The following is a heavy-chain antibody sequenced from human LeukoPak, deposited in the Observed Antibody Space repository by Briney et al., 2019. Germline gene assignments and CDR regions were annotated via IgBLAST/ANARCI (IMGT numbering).Heavy chain of an antibody. D-gene: IGHD3-9*01. J-gene: IGHJ4*02. CDR1: GYSFTSHY. CDR2: INPRVVST. V-gene: IGHV1-46*01. Sequence: ASVKVSCKASGYSFTSHYMHWVRQAPGQGLEWMGVINPRVVSTTYAQKFQGRVTMTRDTSTSTVYMELYSLRSEDTAVYYCARGFNDILTGYPYWGQGTLVTVSS. CDR3: ARGFNDILTGYPY.